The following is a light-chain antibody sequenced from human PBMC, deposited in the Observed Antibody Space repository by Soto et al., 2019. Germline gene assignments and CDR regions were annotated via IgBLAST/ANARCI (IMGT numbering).Light chain of an antibody. J-gene: IGKJ1*01. Sequence: DIQITHSPSSLSASVEDRVIITFLASQIISNHLNWYQQKPGKAPKLLIFAASSLQSGVPSRFSGSRSGPDFTLTISSLQPEDFATYYCQKSYSSPPKFGQGTKVDIK. CDR3: QKSYSSPPK. V-gene: IGKV1-39*01. CDR1: QIISNH. CDR2: AAS.